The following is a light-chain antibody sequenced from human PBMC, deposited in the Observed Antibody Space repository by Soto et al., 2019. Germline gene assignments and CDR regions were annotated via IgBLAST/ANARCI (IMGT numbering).Light chain of an antibody. CDR3: QQYSISPLT. CDR1: QSVTSTY. CDR2: GAS. J-gene: IGKJ4*01. V-gene: IGKV3-20*01. Sequence: EIVLTQSPGTLSLSPGERATLSCRASQSVTSTYVAWVQQKPGQAPRLLIFGASNRATGIPDRFSGSGSGTDFTLTISRMDTAASPLYYCQQYSISPLTFGGGTKVDIK.